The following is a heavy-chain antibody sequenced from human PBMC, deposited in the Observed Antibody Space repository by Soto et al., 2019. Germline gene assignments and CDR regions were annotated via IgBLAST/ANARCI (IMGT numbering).Heavy chain of an antibody. Sequence: QVQLVESGGGVVQPGRSLRLSCAASGFTFSSYAMHWVRQAPGKGLEWVAVISYDGSNKYYADSVKGRFTISRDNSKNTLYRKRNGLRAEATAVYYCARDRGGGIAVAGHYYYYGMDVWGQGTTVTVSS. J-gene: IGHJ6*02. D-gene: IGHD6-19*01. CDR3: ARDRGGGIAVAGHYYYYGMDV. CDR1: GFTFSSYA. V-gene: IGHV3-30-3*01. CDR2: ISYDGSNK.